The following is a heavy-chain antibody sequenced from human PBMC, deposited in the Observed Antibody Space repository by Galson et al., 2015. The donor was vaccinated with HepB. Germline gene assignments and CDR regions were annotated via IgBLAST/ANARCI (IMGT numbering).Heavy chain of an antibody. D-gene: IGHD2-15*01. CDR1: GFTFSSYW. CDR3: ARDRCSGGSCYYYYGMDV. J-gene: IGHJ6*02. CDR2: IKQDGSEK. V-gene: IGHV3-7*03. Sequence: SLRLSCAASGFTFSSYWMSWVRQAPGKGLEWVANIKQDGSEKYYVDSVKGRFTISRDNAKNSLYLQVNSLRAEDTAVYYCARDRCSGGSCYYYYGMDVWGQGTTVTVSS.